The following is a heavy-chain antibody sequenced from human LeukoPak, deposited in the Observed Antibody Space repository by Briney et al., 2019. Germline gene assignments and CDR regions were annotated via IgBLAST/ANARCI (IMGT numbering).Heavy chain of an antibody. D-gene: IGHD3-9*01. CDR1: GFTFSSYA. J-gene: IGHJ4*02. Sequence: GRSLRLSCAASGFTFSSYAMHWVRQAPGKGLEWVAVISYDGSNKYYADSVKGRFTISRDNSKNTLYLQMNSLRAEDTAVYYCAKPLYDILTYSGFDYWGQGTLVTVSS. CDR3: AKPLYDILTYSGFDY. CDR2: ISYDGSNK. V-gene: IGHV3-30*04.